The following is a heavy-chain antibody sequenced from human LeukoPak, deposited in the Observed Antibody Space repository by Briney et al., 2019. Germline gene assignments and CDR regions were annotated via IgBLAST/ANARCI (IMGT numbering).Heavy chain of an antibody. CDR2: ISGSGGTT. Sequence: GGSLRLSCAVSGITLNNYGMTWVRQAPGKGLDWVSGISGSGGTTYYADSVRGRFTISRDNSKNTVYLQLNNLTAEDTAVYYCAKDGVATQHALDIWGHGTMVTVSS. D-gene: IGHD5-12*01. CDR3: AKDGVATQHALDI. V-gene: IGHV3-23*01. J-gene: IGHJ3*02. CDR1: GITLNNYG.